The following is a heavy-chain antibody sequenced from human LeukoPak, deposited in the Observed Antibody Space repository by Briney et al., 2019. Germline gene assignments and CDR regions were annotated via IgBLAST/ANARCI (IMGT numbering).Heavy chain of an antibody. Sequence: SSETLSLTCAVYGGSFSGYYWSWIRQPPGKGLEWIGEINHSGSTNYNPSLKSRVTISVDTSKNQFSLKLSSVTAADTAVYYCARDRGYYVNAFDIWGQGTMVTVSS. V-gene: IGHV4-34*01. J-gene: IGHJ3*02. CDR1: GGSFSGYY. CDR2: INHSGST. CDR3: ARDRGYYVNAFDI. D-gene: IGHD3-10*02.